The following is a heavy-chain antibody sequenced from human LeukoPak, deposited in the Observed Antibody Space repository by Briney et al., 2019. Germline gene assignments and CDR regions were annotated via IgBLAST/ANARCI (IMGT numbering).Heavy chain of an antibody. CDR3: ARDRQRNEAFDI. CDR1: GFTFDDYG. D-gene: IGHD1-1*01. J-gene: IGHJ3*02. CDR2: INWKGIST. Sequence: GGSLRLSCAASGFTFDDYGMSWVRQGPGKGLEWVSGINWKGISTGYADSVKGRFTISRDNAKNSLYLQMNSLRAEDTALYYCARDRQRNEAFDIRGQGTMVTVSS. V-gene: IGHV3-20*04.